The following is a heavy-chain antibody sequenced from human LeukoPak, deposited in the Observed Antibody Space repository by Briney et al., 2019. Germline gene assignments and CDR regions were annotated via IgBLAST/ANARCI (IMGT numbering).Heavy chain of an antibody. V-gene: IGHV4-34*01. Sequence: SETLSLTCAVYGGSFSGYYWSWIRQPPGKGLEWIGEINHSGSTNYNPSLKSRVTISVDTSKNQFSLKPSSVTAADTAVYYCARRIVVANDAFDIWGQGTMVTVSS. D-gene: IGHD3-22*01. J-gene: IGHJ3*02. CDR1: GGSFSGYY. CDR3: ARRIVVANDAFDI. CDR2: INHSGST.